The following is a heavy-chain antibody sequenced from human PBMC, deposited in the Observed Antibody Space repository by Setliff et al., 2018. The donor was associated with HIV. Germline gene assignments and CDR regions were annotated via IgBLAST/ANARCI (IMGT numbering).Heavy chain of an antibody. Sequence: ASVKVSCKASGYNFTSHDINWVRQAPGQGLEGMGWINPKSGNTGYARKFQGRVTMTRKTSISTAYMELRSLRSDDTDVYYCARGYCGSTSCYGIYYFDNWGQGTPVTVSS. CDR2: INPKSGNT. CDR3: ARGYCGSTSCYGIYYFDN. V-gene: IGHV1-8*01. D-gene: IGHD2-2*01. J-gene: IGHJ4*02. CDR1: GYNFTSHD.